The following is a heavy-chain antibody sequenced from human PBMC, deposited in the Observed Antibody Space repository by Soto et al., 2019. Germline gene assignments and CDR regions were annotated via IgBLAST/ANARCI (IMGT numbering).Heavy chain of an antibody. CDR3: ARGAAIAAVLVDY. D-gene: IGHD6-13*01. CDR2: INAGNGNT. V-gene: IGHV1-3*01. J-gene: IGHJ4*02. CDR1: GYTFTSYA. Sequence: QVQLVQSGAEVKKPGASAKVSCKASGYTFTSYAMHWVRQAPGQRLEWMGWINAGNGNTKYSQKFQGRVTITRDTSASTAYMELSSLRSEDTAVYYCARGAAIAAVLVDYWGQGTLVTVSS.